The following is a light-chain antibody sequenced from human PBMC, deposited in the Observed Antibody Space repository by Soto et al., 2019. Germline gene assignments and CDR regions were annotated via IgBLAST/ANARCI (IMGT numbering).Light chain of an antibody. Sequence: TLPLSPGERATLSCRASQSVSSSYLAWYQQKPGQAPRLLIYGASSRATGIPDRFSGSGSGTDFTLTISRLECEDFAVYDCKKYGRSPTKVGQGTQVDIK. CDR1: QSVSSSY. J-gene: IGKJ1*01. CDR3: KKYGRSPTK. CDR2: GAS. V-gene: IGKV3-20*01.